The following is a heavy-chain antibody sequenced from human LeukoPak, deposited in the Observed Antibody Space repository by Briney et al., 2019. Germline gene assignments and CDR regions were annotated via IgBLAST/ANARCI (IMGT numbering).Heavy chain of an antibody. CDR2: ISGNGGST. V-gene: IGHV3-23*01. D-gene: IGHD6-6*01. Sequence: GGSLRLSCAASGFTFSSYAMNWVRQAPGKGLEWVSGISGNGGSTYYADSVKGRFTISRDNSKNTLYLQMNSLRAEDTAVYYCASWFYSSSSTDYWGQGTLVTVSS. J-gene: IGHJ4*02. CDR1: GFTFSSYA. CDR3: ASWFYSSSSTDY.